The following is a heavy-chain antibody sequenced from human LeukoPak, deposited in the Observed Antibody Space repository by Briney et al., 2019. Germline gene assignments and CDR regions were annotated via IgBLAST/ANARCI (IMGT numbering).Heavy chain of an antibody. CDR1: GFTFNDFA. CDR3: ARNLGPFDV. Sequence: GGSLTLSCAASGFTFNDFAMTWLRQAPGKGLEWVSTIADAGTYYADSVKGRFIISRDNSKNMLYLQLNSLRADDTAMYYCARNLGPFDVRGHGTMVTVSS. CDR2: IADAGT. J-gene: IGHJ3*01. V-gene: IGHV3-23*01. D-gene: IGHD3-16*01.